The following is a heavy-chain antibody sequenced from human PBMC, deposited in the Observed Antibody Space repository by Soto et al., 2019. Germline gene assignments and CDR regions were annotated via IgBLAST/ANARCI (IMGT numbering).Heavy chain of an antibody. CDR2: ISYDGSNK. V-gene: IGHV3-30-3*01. CDR3: ARRDGYGGYEYYYGMDV. J-gene: IGHJ6*02. CDR1: GFTFSGYA. D-gene: IGHD5-12*01. Sequence: QVQLVESGGGVVQPGRSLRLSCAASGFTFSGYAMHWVRQAPGKGLEWVAVISYDGSNKYYADSVKGRFTISRDNSKNPLYLQMNSLRAEDTAVYYCARRDGYGGYEYYYGMDVWGQGTTVTVSS.